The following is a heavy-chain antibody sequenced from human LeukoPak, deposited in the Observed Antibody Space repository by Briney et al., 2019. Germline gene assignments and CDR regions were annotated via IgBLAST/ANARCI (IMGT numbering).Heavy chain of an antibody. CDR2: IYYSGST. CDR1: GGSISSYY. J-gene: IGHJ4*02. D-gene: IGHD3-16*01. V-gene: IGHV4-59*01. Sequence: SSETLSLTCTVSGGSISSYYWSWIRQPPGKGLEWIGYIYYSGSTNYNPSLKSRVTISVDTSKNQSSLKLSSVTAADTAVYYCARTVGGVKEFDNWGQGTLVTVSS. CDR3: ARTVGGVKEFDN.